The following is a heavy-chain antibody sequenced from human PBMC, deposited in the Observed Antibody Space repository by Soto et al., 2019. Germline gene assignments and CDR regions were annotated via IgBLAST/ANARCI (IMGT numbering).Heavy chain of an antibody. CDR3: EREEGSYNMGTFPFYYMDV. V-gene: IGHV1-69*08. J-gene: IGHJ6*03. D-gene: IGHD3-10*01. Sequence: QVQLVQSGPEVKKSGSSVKVSCKLSGGTFTSETISWVRQAPGQGLEWMGRIIPILGTGNYAQKFQGRITINEDKSKNTGYMELSSLTSEDTAVYFCEREEGSYNMGTFPFYYMDVWGNGTTVTVSS. CDR2: IIPILGTG. CDR1: GGTFTSET.